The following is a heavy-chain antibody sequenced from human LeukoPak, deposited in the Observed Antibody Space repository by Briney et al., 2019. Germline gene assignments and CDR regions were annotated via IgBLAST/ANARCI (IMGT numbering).Heavy chain of an antibody. V-gene: IGHV3-7*01. CDR3: ARHSPGSFYLY. CDR2: IKQDGSDK. D-gene: IGHD3-10*01. Sequence: GGSLRLSCAASGFTFSSSWMSWVRQAPGKGLEWVAHIKQDGSDKYYVDSVKGRFTISRDNAKNSLYLQLNSLRVEDTAMYYWARHSPGSFYLYWGQGTLVTV. CDR1: GFTFSSSW. J-gene: IGHJ4*02.